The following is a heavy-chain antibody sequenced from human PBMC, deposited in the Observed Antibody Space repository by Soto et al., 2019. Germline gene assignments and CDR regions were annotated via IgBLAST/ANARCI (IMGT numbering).Heavy chain of an antibody. Sequence: EVQLVESGGGLVQPGGSLRLSCVASGFMFDSYAMNWVRQAPGKGLEWVSYISPGGDRIYYAESLKGRITISRDNFMNALSLQRNILRDEDTAVYYCTKSADSAGWGVDFWGAGTLVTVYS. CDR2: ISPGGDRI. V-gene: IGHV3-48*02. CDR1: GFMFDSYA. CDR3: TKSADSAGWGVDF. J-gene: IGHJ4*02. D-gene: IGHD6-19*01.